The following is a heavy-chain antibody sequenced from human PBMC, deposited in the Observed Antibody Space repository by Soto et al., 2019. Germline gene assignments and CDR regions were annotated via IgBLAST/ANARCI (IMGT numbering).Heavy chain of an antibody. CDR3: ARGSLPTVTPAFDC. V-gene: IGHV1-2*04. CDR1: GYTFTSYA. CDR2: INPNSGGT. D-gene: IGHD4-17*01. Sequence: ASVKVPFKASGYTFTSYAMHWVRQAPGQGLEWMGWINPNSGGTNYAQKFQGWVTMTRDTSISTAYMELSRLRSDDTALYYCARGSLPTVTPAFDCWGQGSLVTVSS. J-gene: IGHJ4*02.